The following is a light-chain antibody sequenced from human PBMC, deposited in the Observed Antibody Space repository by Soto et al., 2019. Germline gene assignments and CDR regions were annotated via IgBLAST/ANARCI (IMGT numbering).Light chain of an antibody. Sequence: QSALTQPPSASGSPGQSVTISCTGTSSDVGDYNYVSWYQQHPGKAPKLMIYEVNTRPSGVPDRFAGSKSGNTASLTVSGLQAEDEADYYCSSYAGYSNLVFGGGTKLTVL. CDR1: SSDVGDYNY. CDR2: EVN. J-gene: IGLJ2*01. V-gene: IGLV2-8*01. CDR3: SSYAGYSNLV.